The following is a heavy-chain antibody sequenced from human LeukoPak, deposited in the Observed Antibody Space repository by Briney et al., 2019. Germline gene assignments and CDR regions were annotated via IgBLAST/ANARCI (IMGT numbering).Heavy chain of an antibody. CDR3: AKDQVVRGVIVSPTDY. Sequence: PGGSLRLSCAASGFTISNYWMSWVRQAPGKGLEWVANIKQDGSDKYYVGSVKGRFTISRDNSKNTLYLQMNGLRAEDTAVYYCAKDQVVRGVIVSPTDYWGQGTLVTVSS. V-gene: IGHV3-7*03. CDR2: IKQDGSDK. CDR1: GFTISNYW. J-gene: IGHJ4*02. D-gene: IGHD3-10*01.